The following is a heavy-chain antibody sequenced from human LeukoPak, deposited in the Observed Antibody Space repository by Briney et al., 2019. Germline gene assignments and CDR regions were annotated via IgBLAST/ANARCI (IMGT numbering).Heavy chain of an antibody. Sequence: KPGGSLRLSCAASGFTFSSYSMNWVRQAPGKGLEWVSSISSSSYIYHADSVKGRFTISRDNAKNSLYLQMNSLRAEDTAVYYCARGPTYGDYLDYWGQGTLVTVSS. J-gene: IGHJ4*02. D-gene: IGHD4-17*01. CDR2: ISSSSYI. CDR1: GFTFSSYS. V-gene: IGHV3-21*01. CDR3: ARGPTYGDYLDY.